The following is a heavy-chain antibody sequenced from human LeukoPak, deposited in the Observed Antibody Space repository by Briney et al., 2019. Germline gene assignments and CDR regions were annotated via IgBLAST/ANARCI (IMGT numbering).Heavy chain of an antibody. CDR1: GFTLSNYG. J-gene: IGHJ5*02. Sequence: GGSLRLSCAASGFTLSNYGIHWVRQAPGKGLVWVSHIHNDGTTTTYAASVKGRFTISRDNAKNTVYLDMTGLSGEDTAVYYCARDFYGGYCTGGSCYYRNWFDPWGQGTQVTVSS. V-gene: IGHV3-74*03. D-gene: IGHD2-15*01. CDR2: IHNDGTTT. CDR3: ARDFYGGYCTGGSCYYRNWFDP.